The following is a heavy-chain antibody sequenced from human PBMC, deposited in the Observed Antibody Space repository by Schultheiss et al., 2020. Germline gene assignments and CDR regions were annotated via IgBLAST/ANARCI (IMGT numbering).Heavy chain of an antibody. CDR1: GFTFSNAW. CDR3: ANLAVAGRGY. J-gene: IGHJ4*02. CDR2: IKSKTDGGTT. V-gene: IGHV3-15*05. Sequence: GGSLRLSCAASGFTFSNAWMSWVRQAPGKGLEWVGRIKSKTDGGTTDYAAPVKGRFTISRDNAKNTLYLQMTGLRVEDTAVYYCANLAVAGRGYWGQGTLVTVSS. D-gene: IGHD6-19*01.